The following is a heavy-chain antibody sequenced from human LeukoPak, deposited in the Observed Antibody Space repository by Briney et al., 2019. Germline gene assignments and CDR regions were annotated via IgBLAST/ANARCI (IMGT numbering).Heavy chain of an antibody. Sequence: GGSLRLSCAASGFTFSSYWMFWVRQAPGKGLVWVSRINNDGSTTRYADSVKGRFTISRDNAKNTLYLQMNSLRAEDTAVYYCARDMWGLQYFDHWGQGTLVTVSS. J-gene: IGHJ4*02. CDR2: INNDGSTT. D-gene: IGHD1-26*01. CDR1: GFTFSSYW. CDR3: ARDMWGLQYFDH. V-gene: IGHV3-74*01.